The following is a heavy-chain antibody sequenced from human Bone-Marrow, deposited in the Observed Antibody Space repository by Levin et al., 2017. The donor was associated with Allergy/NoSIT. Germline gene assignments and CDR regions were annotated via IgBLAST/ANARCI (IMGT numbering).Heavy chain of an antibody. D-gene: IGHD3-22*01. CDR1: GYTFTSYG. J-gene: IGHJ4*02. Sequence: GGSLRLSCKASGYTFTSYGISWVRQAPGQGLEWMGWISAYNGNTNYAQKLQGRVTMTTDTSTSTAYMELRSLRSDDTAVYYCASGYYDSSGYYPPGAYFDYWGQGTLVTVSS. CDR2: ISAYNGNT. V-gene: IGHV1-18*01. CDR3: ASGYYDSSGYYPPGAYFDY.